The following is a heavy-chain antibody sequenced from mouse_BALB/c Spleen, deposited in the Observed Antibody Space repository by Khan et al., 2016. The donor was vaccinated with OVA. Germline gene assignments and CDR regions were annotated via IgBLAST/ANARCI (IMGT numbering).Heavy chain of an antibody. CDR3: ARLGYGTFGY. Sequence: VQLQQSGPELVKPGASVKIPCKASGYTFTDYNMDWVKQSHGKSLEWIGDINPNNGGTIYNQKFKGKATLTVEKSSNTAYMELRSLASKDTAVYYCARLGYGTFGYWGQGTLVTVSA. J-gene: IGHJ3*01. D-gene: IGHD1-1*01. CDR2: INPNNGGT. V-gene: IGHV1-18*01. CDR1: GYTFTDYN.